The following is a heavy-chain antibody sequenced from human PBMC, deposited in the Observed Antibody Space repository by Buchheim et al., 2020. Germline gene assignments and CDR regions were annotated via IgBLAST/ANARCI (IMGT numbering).Heavy chain of an antibody. V-gene: IGHV1-69*12. Sequence: QVQLVQSGAEVKKPGSSVKVSCKASGGTFSSYAISWVRQAPGQGLEWMGGIIPIFGTANYAQKFQGRVTITADESTSTAYLELSSLRSEDTAVYYCASRRGKDSNYVLQGYYYDMDVWGQGTT. J-gene: IGHJ6*02. D-gene: IGHD4-11*01. CDR2: IIPIFGTA. CDR3: ASRRGKDSNYVLQGYYYDMDV. CDR1: GGTFSSYA.